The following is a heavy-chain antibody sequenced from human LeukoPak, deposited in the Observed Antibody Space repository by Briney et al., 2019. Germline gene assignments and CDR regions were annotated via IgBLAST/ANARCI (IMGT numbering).Heavy chain of an antibody. CDR2: VNSDGSGT. CDR1: GFSFSSNW. D-gene: IGHD3-3*01. Sequence: GGSLRLSCAASGFSFSSNWMHWVRQAPGKGLVWVPRVNSDGSGTSYADSVKGRFTISRDNAKNTLYLQMNSLRAEDTAVYYCARAEGITIFGVVIARRSWFDPWGQGTLVTVSS. J-gene: IGHJ5*02. V-gene: IGHV3-74*01. CDR3: ARAEGITIFGVVIARRSWFDP.